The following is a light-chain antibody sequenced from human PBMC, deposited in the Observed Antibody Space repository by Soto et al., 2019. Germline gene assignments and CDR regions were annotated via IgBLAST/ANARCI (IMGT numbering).Light chain of an antibody. J-gene: IGLJ1*01. CDR3: SSYTSSSTLYV. V-gene: IGLV2-14*01. CDR1: SSDVGAYTS. Sequence: QSALTQPASVSGSPGQSITISCTGSSSDVGAYTSVSWYQQHPGKAPKLMIYEVSNRPSGVSRRFSGSKSGNTASLTISGLQAEDEADYYCSSYTSSSTLYVFGTGTKLTVL. CDR2: EVS.